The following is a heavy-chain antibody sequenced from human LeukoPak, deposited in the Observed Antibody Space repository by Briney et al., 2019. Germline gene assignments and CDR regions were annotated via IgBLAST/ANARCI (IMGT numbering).Heavy chain of an antibody. Sequence: GGSLRLSCAASGFTFSNYWMSWVRQAPGKGLEWVANIKQDGSEKYYVGSVKGRFTISRDNAKNSLYLQMNGLRAEDTAVYYCARDTFNHYDSSGYTQDYYYYGMDVWGQGTTVTVSS. CDR1: GFTFSNYW. D-gene: IGHD3-22*01. J-gene: IGHJ6*02. V-gene: IGHV3-7*03. CDR3: ARDTFNHYDSSGYTQDYYYYGMDV. CDR2: IKQDGSEK.